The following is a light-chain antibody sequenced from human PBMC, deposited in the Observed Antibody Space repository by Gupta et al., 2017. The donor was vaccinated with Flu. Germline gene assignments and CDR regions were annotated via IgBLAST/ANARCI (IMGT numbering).Light chain of an antibody. V-gene: IGKV3-11*01. J-gene: IGKJ2*01. CDR3: QQRSNWPGT. Sequence: GRATLSCRASQTVYSYLAWYQQKPGQAPRLLIYDASLRATGIPARFSGSGSETDFTLTISSLEPEDSAVYYCQQRSNWPGTFGQGTKLEIK. CDR1: QTVYSY. CDR2: DAS.